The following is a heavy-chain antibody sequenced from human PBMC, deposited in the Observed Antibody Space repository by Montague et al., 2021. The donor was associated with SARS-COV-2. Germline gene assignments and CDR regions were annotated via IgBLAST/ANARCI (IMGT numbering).Heavy chain of an antibody. Sequence: SETLSLTCTVSGGSISSSCYYWGWLRQPPGQGLEWIGSIYYSGSTYYNPSLKSRVTISVDTSKNQFSLKLSSVTAADTAVYDCARVGRQQLVRLSGMDVWGQGTTVTVSS. CDR3: ARVGRQQLVRLSGMDV. J-gene: IGHJ6*02. CDR1: GGSISSSCYY. V-gene: IGHV4-39*07. D-gene: IGHD6-13*01. CDR2: IYYSGST.